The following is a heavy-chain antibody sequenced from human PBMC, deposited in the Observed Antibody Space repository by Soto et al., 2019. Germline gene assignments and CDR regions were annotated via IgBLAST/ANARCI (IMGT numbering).Heavy chain of an antibody. CDR2: ISGYNGNT. CDR3: SRSIMVGGWFDPKYYHGMDV. D-gene: IGHD6-19*01. V-gene: IGHV1-18*01. Sequence: QVQLVQSGAEVKKPGASVTVSCKTSGYTFSNYGINWVRQAPGQGLEWMGWISGYNGNTNYAQTVQGRVTMTTDTSTGTVYMELRSLKSDDTAIYYCSRSIMVGGWFDPKYYHGMDVLGQGTTVTVSS. J-gene: IGHJ6*02. CDR1: GYTFSNYG.